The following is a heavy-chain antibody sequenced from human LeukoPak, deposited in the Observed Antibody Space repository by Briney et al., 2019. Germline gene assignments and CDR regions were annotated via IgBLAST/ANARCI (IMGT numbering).Heavy chain of an antibody. D-gene: IGHD3-22*01. CDR2: IYYSGSA. V-gene: IGHV4-31*03. J-gene: IGHJ4*02. CDR1: GGSISSGGYY. CDR3: ARPTYYYDSSGYSARNYYFDY. Sequence: PSQTLSLTCTVSGGSISSGGYYWSWIRQHPGKGLEWIGYIYYSGSAYYNPSLKSRVTISVDTSKNQFSLKLSSVTAADTAVYYCARPTYYYDSSGYSARNYYFDYWGQGTLVTVSS.